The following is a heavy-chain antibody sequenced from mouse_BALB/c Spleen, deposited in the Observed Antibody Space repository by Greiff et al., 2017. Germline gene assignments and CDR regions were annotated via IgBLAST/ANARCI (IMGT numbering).Heavy chain of an antibody. CDR2: IRNKANGYTT. D-gene: IGHD2-4*01. CDR1: GFTFTAYL. Sequence: EVKPMESGGGLVQPGGSLRLFSATSGFTFTAYLMSRVRQPPGKALEWLGFIRNKANGYTTEYSASVKGRFTISRDNSQSILYLQMNTLRAEDSATYYCARVSYDYGSFAYWGQGTLVTVSA. J-gene: IGHJ3*01. V-gene: IGHV7-3*02. CDR3: ARVSYDYGSFAY.